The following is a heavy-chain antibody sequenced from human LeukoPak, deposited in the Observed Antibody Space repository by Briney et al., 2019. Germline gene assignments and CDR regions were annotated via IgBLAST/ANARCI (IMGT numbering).Heavy chain of an antibody. J-gene: IGHJ6*02. CDR3: ARRTVGYYCYYYGMDV. Sequence: ASVKVSCKASGYTFTSYAMHWVRQAPGQRLEWMGWINAGNGNTKYSQKFQGRVTIARDTSASTAYMELSSLRSEDTAVYYCARRTVGYYCYYYGMDVWGQGTTVTVSS. D-gene: IGHD1-1*01. CDR2: INAGNGNT. V-gene: IGHV1-3*01. CDR1: GYTFTSYA.